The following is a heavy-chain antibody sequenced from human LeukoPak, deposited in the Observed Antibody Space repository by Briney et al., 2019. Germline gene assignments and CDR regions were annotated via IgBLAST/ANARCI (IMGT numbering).Heavy chain of an antibody. J-gene: IGHJ3*02. CDR1: GGSISSGDYY. V-gene: IGHV4-30-4*01. CDR2: IYYSGST. Sequence: SETLSLTCTVYGGSISSGDYYWSWIRQPPGKGLEWIGYIYYSGSTYYNPSLKSRVTISVDTSKNQFSLKLSSVTAADTAVYYCARVEAASDAFDIWGQGTMVTVSS. CDR3: ARVEAASDAFDI. D-gene: IGHD6-13*01.